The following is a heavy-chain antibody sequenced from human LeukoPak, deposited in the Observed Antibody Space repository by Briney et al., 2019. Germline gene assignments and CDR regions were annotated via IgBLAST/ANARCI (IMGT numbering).Heavy chain of an antibody. CDR3: ARDQGSSFGYCSSTSCYPTDP. Sequence: ASVKVSCKASGYTFTGYYMHWVRQAPGQGLEWMGWINPNSGGTNYAQKFRGRVTMTRDTSISTAYMELSRLRSDDTAVYYCARDQGSSFGYCSSTSCYPTDPWGQGTLVTVSS. V-gene: IGHV1-2*02. J-gene: IGHJ5*02. CDR2: INPNSGGT. CDR1: GYTFTGYY. D-gene: IGHD2-2*01.